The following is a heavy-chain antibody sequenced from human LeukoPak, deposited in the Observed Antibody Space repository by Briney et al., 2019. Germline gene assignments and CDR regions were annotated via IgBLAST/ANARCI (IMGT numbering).Heavy chain of an antibody. J-gene: IGHJ5*02. CDR1: GFTFSRSW. Sequence: GGSLRLSCAASGFTFSRSWMTWVRQAPGKGLEWVASINEEGSEIHYVDSVKGRFTISRDNAKDSLYLQMNSLTAEGTAMYYCVRAHHPGGWFDPWGQGTLVTVSS. D-gene: IGHD3-10*01. CDR3: VRAHHPGGWFDP. V-gene: IGHV3-7*04. CDR2: INEEGSEI.